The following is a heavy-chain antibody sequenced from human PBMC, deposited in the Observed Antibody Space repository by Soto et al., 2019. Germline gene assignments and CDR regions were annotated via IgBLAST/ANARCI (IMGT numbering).Heavy chain of an antibody. CDR1: GVSISNSSYY. CDR3: ARPAVASFVGAAMDV. J-gene: IGHJ6*02. Sequence: SETLSLTCTVSGVSISNSSYYWGWIRRPPGKGLEWIGTIYYSGSTYSNPSLKSRVTISVDTSKNQFSLKVASVTAADSAVYYCARPAVASFVGAAMDVWGQGATVTVSS. D-gene: IGHD2-21*01. CDR2: IYYSGST. V-gene: IGHV4-39*01.